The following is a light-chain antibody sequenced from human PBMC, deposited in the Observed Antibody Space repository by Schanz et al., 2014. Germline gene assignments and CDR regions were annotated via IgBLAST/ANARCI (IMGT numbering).Light chain of an antibody. V-gene: IGKV4-1*01. J-gene: IGKJ4*01. Sequence: DIVMTQSPDSLAVSLGERATINCKSGQSVLYSSNNKNYLAWYQQLPGQPPRLLIYWASTLQSGVPDRFSGSGSGTDFTLTITSLQAEDVAVYYCQQYYSIPLTFGGGTKVEIK. CDR3: QQYYSIPLT. CDR2: WAS. CDR1: QSVLYSSNNKNY.